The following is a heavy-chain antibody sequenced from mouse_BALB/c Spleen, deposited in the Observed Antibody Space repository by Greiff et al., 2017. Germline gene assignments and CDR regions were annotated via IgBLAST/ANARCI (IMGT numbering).Heavy chain of an antibody. V-gene: IGHV5-6*01. J-gene: IGHJ2*01. CDR1: GFTFSSYG. CDR3: ARQPYGNYDY. CDR2: ISSGGSYT. Sequence: EVQLQESGGDLVKPGGSLKLSCAASGFTFSSYGMSWVRQTPDKRLEWVATISSGGSYTYYPDSVKGRFTISRDNAKNTLYLQMSSLKSEDTAMYYCARQPYGNYDYWGQGTTLTVSS. D-gene: IGHD2-1*01.